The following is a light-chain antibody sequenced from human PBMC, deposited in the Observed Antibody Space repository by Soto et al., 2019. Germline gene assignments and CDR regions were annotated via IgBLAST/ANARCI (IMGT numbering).Light chain of an antibody. V-gene: IGLV2-11*01. CDR1: SSDVGRYDY. CDR2: DVS. Sequence: QSVLTQPRSVSGSPGQSVTISCTGTSSDVGRYDYVSWYQQHPGKAPKLIIYDVSERPSGVPDRFSGSKFGNTASLTISGLQAEDEADYSCCSFAGSYTYVFGTGTKVTV. J-gene: IGLJ1*01. CDR3: CSFAGSYTYV.